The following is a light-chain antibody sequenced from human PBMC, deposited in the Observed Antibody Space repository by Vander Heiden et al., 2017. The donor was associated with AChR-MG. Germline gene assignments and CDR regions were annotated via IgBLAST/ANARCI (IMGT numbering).Light chain of an antibody. V-gene: IGKV1-33*01. J-gene: IGKJ2*01. CDR2: GAS. CDR1: QDIRNY. Sequence: DFQMTHSPSSLSASVGDRITITCQASQDIRNYLNCYQQKPGQAPKLLIYGASNLETGVPSRFSGSRSGTYLTFTISSLQPEDMATYYCQQYASLPYTFGQGTKLQIK. CDR3: QQYASLPYT.